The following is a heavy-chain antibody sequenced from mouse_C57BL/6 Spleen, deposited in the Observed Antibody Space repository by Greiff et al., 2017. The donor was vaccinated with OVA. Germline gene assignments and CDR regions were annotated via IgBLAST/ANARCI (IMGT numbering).Heavy chain of an antibody. V-gene: IGHV5-4*03. CDR2: ISDGGSYT. CDR1: GFTFSSSA. Sequence: EVKLVESGGGLVKPGGSLKLSCAASGFTFSSSAMSWVRQTPEKRLEWVATISDGGSYTYYPDNVKGRFTISRDNAKNNLYLQMSHLKSEDTAMYFCARDGYYYGSSYWYFDVWGTGTTVTVSS. CDR3: ARDGYYYGSSYWYFDV. J-gene: IGHJ1*03. D-gene: IGHD1-1*01.